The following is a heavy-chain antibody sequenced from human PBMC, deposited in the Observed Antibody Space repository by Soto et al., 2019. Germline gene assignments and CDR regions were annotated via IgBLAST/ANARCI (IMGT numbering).Heavy chain of an antibody. V-gene: IGHV3-48*02. J-gene: IGHJ5*02. D-gene: IGHD3-3*01. CDR1: GFTFSSNS. CDR3: ARVIWSGHLTSDL. Sequence: EVQVVESGGGLVQPGGSLRLSCAASGFTFSSNSMNWVRQAPGKGLEWISYISSSSSTIYADSVKGRFTISRDTAKHSLYLQMNSLRDEDTAVYYCARVIWSGHLTSDLWGQGTLVTVSS. CDR2: ISSSSSTI.